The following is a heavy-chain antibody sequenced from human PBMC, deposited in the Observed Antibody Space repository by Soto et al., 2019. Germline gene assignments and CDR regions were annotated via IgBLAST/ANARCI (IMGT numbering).Heavy chain of an antibody. D-gene: IGHD5-18*01. V-gene: IGHV1-69*01. J-gene: IGHJ6*02. Sequence: QVQLVQSGAEVKKPGSSVKVSCKASGGTFSSYAISWVRQAPGQGLEWMGGIIPIFGTANYAQKFQGRVTITADESTSTAYMELSSLSSEDTAVYYCARAGGYSYGHYYYGMDVWGQGTTVTVSS. CDR2: IIPIFGTA. CDR3: ARAGGYSYGHYYYGMDV. CDR1: GGTFSSYA.